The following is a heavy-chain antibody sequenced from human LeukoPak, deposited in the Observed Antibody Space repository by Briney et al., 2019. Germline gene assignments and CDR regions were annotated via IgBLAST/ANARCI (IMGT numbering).Heavy chain of an antibody. CDR3: ARVSESGNSDY. CDR2: IWDDGTNK. Sequence: GRSLRLSCAASGFSFTSYGMHWVRQAPGKGLEWVAVIWDDGTNKYYADSVKGRFTISRDTSNNMLYLQMNSLRAEDTAVYYCARVSESGNSDYWGQGTLVTVSS. D-gene: IGHD4-23*01. J-gene: IGHJ4*02. CDR1: GFSFTSYG. V-gene: IGHV3-33*01.